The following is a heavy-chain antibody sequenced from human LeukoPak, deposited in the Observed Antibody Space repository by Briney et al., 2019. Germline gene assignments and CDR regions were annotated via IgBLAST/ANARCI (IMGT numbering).Heavy chain of an antibody. V-gene: IGHV3-11*01. CDR3: AGVEFGSRYYYYVDV. CDR1: GFSFSDYY. D-gene: IGHD1-1*01. Sequence: KPGGSLRLSCAASGFSFSDYYMSWIRQAPGKGLEWVSYISSSGSTIKYADSVKGRFTISRDNANNSLYLQMSSLRAEDTAVYYCAGVEFGSRYYYYVDVWGKGTTVTVSS. CDR2: ISSSGSTI. J-gene: IGHJ6*03.